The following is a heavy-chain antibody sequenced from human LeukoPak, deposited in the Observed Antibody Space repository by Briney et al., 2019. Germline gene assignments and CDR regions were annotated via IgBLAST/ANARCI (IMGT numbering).Heavy chain of an antibody. V-gene: IGHV3-48*04. J-gene: IGHJ3*02. CDR2: ISSSGSTI. CDR1: GFTFSSYS. Sequence: PGGSLRLSCAASGFTFSSYSMNWVRQAPGKGLEWVSYISSSGSTIYYADSVKGRFTISRDNAKNSLYLQMNSLRAEDTAVYYCATCSSTSCYGRGDAFDIWGQGTMVTVSS. CDR3: ATCSSTSCYGRGDAFDI. D-gene: IGHD2-2*01.